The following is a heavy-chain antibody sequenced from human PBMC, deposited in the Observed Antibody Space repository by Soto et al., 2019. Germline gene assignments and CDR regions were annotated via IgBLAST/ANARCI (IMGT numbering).Heavy chain of an antibody. Sequence: GSLRLSCAASGFPFTGYAMSWVRQAPGKGLEWVSAISGHGDATFYADSVKGRFTISRDNSKNTLYLHMNSLRAEDTALYYCANSRVSMVRGLIIIPNYWGQGTLVTVSS. CDR1: GFPFTGYA. J-gene: IGHJ4*02. V-gene: IGHV3-23*01. D-gene: IGHD3-10*01. CDR3: ANSRVSMVRGLIIIPNY. CDR2: ISGHGDAT.